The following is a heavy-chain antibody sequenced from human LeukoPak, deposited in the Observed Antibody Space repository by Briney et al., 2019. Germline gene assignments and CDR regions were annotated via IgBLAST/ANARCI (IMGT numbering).Heavy chain of an antibody. J-gene: IGHJ5*02. D-gene: IGHD6-19*01. CDR3: ARDGSSGWYLSIYGYNWFDP. V-gene: IGHV1-18*01. Sequence: ASVKVSCKASGYTFTSYGISWVRQAPGQGLEWMGWISAYNGNTNYAQKLQGRVTMTTDTSTSTAYMELRSLRSDDTAVYYCARDGSSGWYLSIYGYNWFDPWGQGTLVTVSS. CDR2: ISAYNGNT. CDR1: GYTFTSYG.